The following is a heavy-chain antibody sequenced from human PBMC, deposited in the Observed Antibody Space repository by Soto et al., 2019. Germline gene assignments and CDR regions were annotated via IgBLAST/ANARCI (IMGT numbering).Heavy chain of an antibody. CDR1: GFTFSDYY. Sequence: GGSLRLSCAASGFTFSDYYINWFRQAPGKGLEWVSYISSSGSSIYYADSVKGRFTISRDNAKNSLYLQMNSLRAEDTAVYYCARVQTSTIQVVFDYWGQGTQVTVSS. D-gene: IGHD3-22*01. CDR2: ISSSGSSI. J-gene: IGHJ4*02. CDR3: ARVQTSTIQVVFDY. V-gene: IGHV3-11*01.